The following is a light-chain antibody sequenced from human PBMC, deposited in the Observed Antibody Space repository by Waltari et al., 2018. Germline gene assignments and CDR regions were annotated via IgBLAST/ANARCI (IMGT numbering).Light chain of an antibody. Sequence: DIVMTQSPDSLAVSLGERATINCKSSQSVLYSSNNKNYLAWYHQNPGQPPKLLIYWASTRESGVPDRFSGSGSGTDFTLTISSLQAEDVAVYYCQQYYSKITFGPGTKVDIK. CDR3: QQYYSKIT. J-gene: IGKJ3*01. CDR1: QSVLYSSNNKNY. CDR2: WAS. V-gene: IGKV4-1*01.